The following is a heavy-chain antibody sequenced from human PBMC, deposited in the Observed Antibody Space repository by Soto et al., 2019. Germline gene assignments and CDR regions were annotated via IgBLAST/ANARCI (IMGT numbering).Heavy chain of an antibody. CDR2: ISSYNGNT. CDR1: GYTFTSYG. CDR3: ARDPLDELAAAGNDDAFDI. J-gene: IGHJ3*02. Sequence: QVQLVQSGAEVKKPGASVKVSCKASGYTFTSYGISWVRQAPGQGLEWMGWISSYNGNTNYAQKLQGRVTMTTDTSTSTAYMELRRLRSDDTAVYYCARDPLDELAAAGNDDAFDIWGQGKMVTVSS. V-gene: IGHV1-18*01. D-gene: IGHD6-13*01.